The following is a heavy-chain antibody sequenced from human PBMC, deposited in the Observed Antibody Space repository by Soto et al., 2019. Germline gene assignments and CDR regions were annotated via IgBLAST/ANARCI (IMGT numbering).Heavy chain of an antibody. J-gene: IGHJ4*02. Sequence: GESLKISCKGSGYRFTSYWIGWVRQMPGKGLEWMGIIYPVDSDTRYSPSFQGQVTISADNSISTAYLQWIRLKASDTAMYYCARLNGDSGYWGQGTQVTVSS. V-gene: IGHV5-51*01. D-gene: IGHD4-17*01. CDR2: IYPVDSDT. CDR3: ARLNGDSGY. CDR1: GYRFTSYW.